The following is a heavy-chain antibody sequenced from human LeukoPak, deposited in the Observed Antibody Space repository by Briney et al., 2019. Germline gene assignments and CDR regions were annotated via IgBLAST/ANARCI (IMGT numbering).Heavy chain of an antibody. D-gene: IGHD3-16*01. Sequence: GESLKISCKGSGYSFTSYWIGWVRQMPGKGLEWMGIIYPGDSDTRYSPSFQGQVTMSADKSISTAYLQWSSLKASDTAMYYCARLSPQGQDSRLGDYWGQGTLVTVSS. V-gene: IGHV5-51*01. CDR1: GYSFTSYW. J-gene: IGHJ4*02. CDR2: IYPGDSDT. CDR3: ARLSPQGQDSRLGDY.